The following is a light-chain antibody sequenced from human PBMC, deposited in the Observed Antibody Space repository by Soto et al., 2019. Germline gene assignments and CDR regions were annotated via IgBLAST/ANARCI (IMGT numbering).Light chain of an antibody. Sequence: IQMTQSPSSLSASVGDRVTITCRASQGIRSDLGWYQQKPGKAPTLLIYAASNLQSGVPSRFRGSRSGTEFTLTVSSLQPEDFATYYCLQDHDDSWTFGQGTKVDIK. V-gene: IGKV1-6*02. CDR2: AAS. CDR1: QGIRSD. CDR3: LQDHDDSWT. J-gene: IGKJ1*01.